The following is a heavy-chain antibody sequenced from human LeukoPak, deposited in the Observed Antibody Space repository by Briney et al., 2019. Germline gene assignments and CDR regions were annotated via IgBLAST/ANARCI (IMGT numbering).Heavy chain of an antibody. CDR3: AKDTNYDILTGLGHAFDN. Sequence: GGSLRLSCSASGFTFSDYYMSWIRQAPGKGLEWVSYISSSGSPIYHADSVKGRFTISRDNANNSLYLQMNSLRAEDTAVYYCAKDTNYDILTGLGHAFDNWGQGTMVTVSS. CDR1: GFTFSDYY. D-gene: IGHD3-9*01. CDR2: ISSSGSPI. V-gene: IGHV3-11*01. J-gene: IGHJ3*02.